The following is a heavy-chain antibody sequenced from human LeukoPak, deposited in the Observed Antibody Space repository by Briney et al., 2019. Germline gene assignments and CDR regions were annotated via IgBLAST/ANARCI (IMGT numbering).Heavy chain of an antibody. CDR1: GFTFSNYG. J-gene: IGHJ4*02. CDR2: IKQDGSEK. D-gene: IGHD3-3*01. CDR3: ARSRVETSWSPNQD. Sequence: GGSLRLSCVASGFTFSNYGMHWVRQAPGRGLEWVANIKQDGSEKYYVDSVKGRFTISRDNAKNSLYLQMKSLRAEDTAVYYCARSRVETSWSPNQDWGQGTLVTASS. V-gene: IGHV3-7*01.